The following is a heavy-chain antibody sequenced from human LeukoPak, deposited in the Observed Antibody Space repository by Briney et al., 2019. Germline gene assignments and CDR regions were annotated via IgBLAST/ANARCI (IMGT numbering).Heavy chain of an antibody. V-gene: IGHV4-38-2*02. D-gene: IGHD6-13*01. CDR1: GYSISSGYY. J-gene: IGHJ5*02. Sequence: PSETLSLTCTVSGYSISSGYYWGWIRQPPGKGLEWIGSIYHSGSTYYNPSLKSRVTLSVDTSKNQFSLRLSSVTAADTAVYYCARVSRSWLTVSWFDPWGQGTLVTVSS. CDR3: ARVSRSWLTVSWFDP. CDR2: IYHSGST.